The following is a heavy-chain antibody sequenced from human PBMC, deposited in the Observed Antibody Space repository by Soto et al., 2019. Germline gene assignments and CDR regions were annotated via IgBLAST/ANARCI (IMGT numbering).Heavy chain of an antibody. CDR3: AKMTEAYGDYVFFDY. CDR2: IYSGGST. V-gene: IGHV3-66*01. J-gene: IGHJ4*02. Sequence: GRAVRRSCVGSGFIHSHPYMSWVRQAPGKGLEWVSVIYSGGSTYYADSVKGRFTISRDNSKNTLYLQMNSLRAEDTAVYYCAKMTEAYGDYVFFDYWGQGTLVTVSS. D-gene: IGHD4-17*01. CDR1: GFIHSHPY.